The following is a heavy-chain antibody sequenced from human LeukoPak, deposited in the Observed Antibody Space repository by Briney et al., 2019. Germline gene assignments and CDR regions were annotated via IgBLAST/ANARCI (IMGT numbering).Heavy chain of an antibody. V-gene: IGHV4-59*01. CDR3: ARSGWEPYFEY. D-gene: IGHD1-26*01. J-gene: IGHJ4*02. CDR2: VYYSGRT. CDR1: GASIRSYY. Sequence: SETLSLTCTVSGASIRSYYWSWIRQPPGKGLHWIGYVYYSGRTNYNPSLKSRVTISVDTSKNLFSLKLSSVTAADAAVYYCARSGWEPYFEYWGQGTLVTVSS.